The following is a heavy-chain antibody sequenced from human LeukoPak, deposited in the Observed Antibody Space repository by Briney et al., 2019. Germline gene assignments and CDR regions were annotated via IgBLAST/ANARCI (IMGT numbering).Heavy chain of an antibody. CDR2: IKQDGSEK. CDR3: ARGYFDWVW. D-gene: IGHD3-9*01. J-gene: IGHJ4*02. V-gene: IGHV3-7*04. Sequence: GGSLRLSCAASGSTFSSYWMSWVHQAPGKGLEWVANIKQDGSEKYYVDSVKGRFTISRDNAKNSLYLQMNSLRAEDTAVYYCARGYFDWVWWGQGTLVTVSS. CDR1: GSTFSSYW.